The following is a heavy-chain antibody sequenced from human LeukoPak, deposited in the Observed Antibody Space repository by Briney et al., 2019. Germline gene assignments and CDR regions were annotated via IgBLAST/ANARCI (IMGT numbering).Heavy chain of an antibody. CDR2: ISASTSTI. CDR1: GFTFSDYH. D-gene: IGHD6-6*01. J-gene: IGHJ4*02. Sequence: HTGGSLRLSCAASGFTFSDYHMNWVRQAPGKGLEWVSYISASTSTIFYADSVKGRFTISRDNAKNTLYLQMNSLRAEDTAVYYCASAGSSSYYFDYWGQGTLVTVSS. CDR3: ASAGSSSYYFDY. V-gene: IGHV3-48*01.